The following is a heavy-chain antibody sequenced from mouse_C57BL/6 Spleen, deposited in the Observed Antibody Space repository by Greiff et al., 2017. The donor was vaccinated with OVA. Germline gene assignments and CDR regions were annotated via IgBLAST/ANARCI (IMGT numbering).Heavy chain of an antibody. CDR1: GYTFTSYW. CDR3: AGRAVVARGYWYFDV. V-gene: IGHV1-53*01. Sequence: QVQLQQSGTELVKPGASVKLSCKASGYTFTSYWMHWVKQRPGQGLEWIGNINPSNGGTNYNEKFKSKATLTVDKSSSTAYMQLSSLTSEDSAVYYCAGRAVVARGYWYFDVWAQGPRSPSPQ. D-gene: IGHD1-1*01. J-gene: IGHJ1*03. CDR2: INPSNGGT.